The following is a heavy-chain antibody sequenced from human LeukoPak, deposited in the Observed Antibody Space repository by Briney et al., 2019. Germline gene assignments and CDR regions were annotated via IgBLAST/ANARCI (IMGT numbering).Heavy chain of an antibody. CDR1: GGSTSSYY. D-gene: IGHD6-13*01. V-gene: IGHV4-59*01. CDR2: IYYSGST. J-gene: IGHJ5*02. CDR3: ARAIPGYSSGWFPANWFDP. Sequence: SEALSLTCTVSGGSTSSYYWSWIRQPPGKGLEWIGYIYYSGSTNYNPSLKSRVTISVDTSKNQFSLKLSSVTAADTAVYYCARAIPGYSSGWFPANWFDPWGQGTLVTVSS.